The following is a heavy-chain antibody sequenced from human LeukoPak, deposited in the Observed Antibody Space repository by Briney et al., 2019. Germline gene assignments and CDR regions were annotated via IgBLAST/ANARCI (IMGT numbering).Heavy chain of an antibody. D-gene: IGHD1-26*01. Sequence: AGGSLRLSCAASGFTFSSYEMNWVRQAPGKGLEWVANIKQDGGGKYYVDSVKGRFTVSRDNAKNSLYLQVNSLRAEDTAVYYCARSWGLHFDYWGQGTLVTVSS. V-gene: IGHV3-7*04. CDR3: ARSWGLHFDY. CDR2: IKQDGGGK. CDR1: GFTFSSYE. J-gene: IGHJ4*02.